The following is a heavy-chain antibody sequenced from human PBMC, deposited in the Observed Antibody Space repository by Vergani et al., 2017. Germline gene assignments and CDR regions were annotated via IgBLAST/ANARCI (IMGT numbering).Heavy chain of an antibody. CDR1: GFTFSTYA. CDR3: TRTAYYDILTGYYPWAFDI. CDR2: LTGGGGST. J-gene: IGHJ3*02. V-gene: IGHV3-23*01. Sequence: EVQLLESGGSLKQPGGSVRLSCAASGFTFSTYAMHWVRQAPGKGLEWVSALTGGGGSTYYADSFKGRFIISRDNSRDTLYLQMNSLRPEDTAVYYCTRTAYYDILTGYYPWAFDIWGQGTMVTVSS. D-gene: IGHD3-9*01.